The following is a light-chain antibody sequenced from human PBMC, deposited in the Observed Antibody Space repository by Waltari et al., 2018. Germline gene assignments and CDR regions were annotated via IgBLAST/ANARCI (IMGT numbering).Light chain of an antibody. CDR1: SGSIASNY. CDR3: QSYDSSNWV. Sequence: NFMLTQPHSVSESPGKTVTISCTGTSGSIASNYAQWYQQRPGSAPTPVIYEDNQRPSGVPDRFSGSIDSSSNSASLTIAGLKTEDEADYYCQSYDSSNWVFGGGTKLTVL. J-gene: IGLJ3*02. CDR2: EDN. V-gene: IGLV6-57*02.